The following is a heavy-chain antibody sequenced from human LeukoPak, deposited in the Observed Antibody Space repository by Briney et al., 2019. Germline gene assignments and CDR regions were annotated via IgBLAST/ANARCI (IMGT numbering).Heavy chain of an antibody. CDR3: ARESSTLYYYYGMDV. J-gene: IGHJ6*02. D-gene: IGHD2-2*01. Sequence: PGGSLRLSCAASGFTFSSYGMHWVRQAPGKGLEWVAVISYDGSNKYYADSVKGRFTISRGNSKNTLYLQMNSLRAEDTAVYYCARESSTLYYYYGMDVWGQGTTVTVSS. V-gene: IGHV3-30*03. CDR2: ISYDGSNK. CDR1: GFTFSSYG.